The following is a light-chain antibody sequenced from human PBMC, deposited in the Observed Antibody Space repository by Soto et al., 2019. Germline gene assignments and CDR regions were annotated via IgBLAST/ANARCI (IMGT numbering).Light chain of an antibody. CDR3: QSFDNSLSGVV. J-gene: IGLJ3*02. CDR2: SNN. V-gene: IGLV1-40*01. CDR1: TSNIGAGFD. Sequence: QSVLTQPPSVSGAPGQRVTISCAGSTSNIGAGFDVHWYQQFAGTPPKLLIYSNNNRPSGVPGRFSGSKSDTSASLAITGLQPEDEADYYCQSFDNSLSGVVFGGGTKVTVL.